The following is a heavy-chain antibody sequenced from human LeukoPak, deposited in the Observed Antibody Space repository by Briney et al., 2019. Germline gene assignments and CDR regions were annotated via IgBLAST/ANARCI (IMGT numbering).Heavy chain of an antibody. CDR1: GFTLSSYW. J-gene: IGHJ4*02. D-gene: IGHD4-4*01. CDR3: ARGNSHSFDY. CDR2: INSDGSST. Sequence: PGGSPRLSCAASGFTLSSYWMHWVRQTPGKGPVWVSRINSDGSSTSYADSVKGRFTISRDNAKNTLYLQMNSLRAEDTAVYYCARGNSHSFDYWGKGALVTVSS. V-gene: IGHV3-74*01.